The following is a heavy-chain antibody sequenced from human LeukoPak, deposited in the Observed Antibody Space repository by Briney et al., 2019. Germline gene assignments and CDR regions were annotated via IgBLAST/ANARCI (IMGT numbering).Heavy chain of an antibody. Sequence: TLSLTCSVSGDSISSGGYYWTWIRQQPGKGLEWIGNIFTSGNTYYNPSLKGRVFTSVDTSKSQFSLRLTSVTAADTAVYYCARATLRGDPFDFWGQGIQVTVSS. J-gene: IGHJ4*02. CDR3: ARATLRGDPFDF. V-gene: IGHV4-31*03. CDR1: GDSISSGGYY. CDR2: IFTSGNT. D-gene: IGHD2-21*02.